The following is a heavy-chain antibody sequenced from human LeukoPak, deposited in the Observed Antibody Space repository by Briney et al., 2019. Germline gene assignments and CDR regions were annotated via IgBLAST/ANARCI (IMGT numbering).Heavy chain of an antibody. V-gene: IGHV4-4*02. CDR1: GGSISNTNW. Sequence: PSETLSLTCGVSGGSISNTNWWSWVRQPPGQGLEWIGEISLTGLTHYNPSLESRVTVSLDKYKNQLSLHLTSVTAADTAVYYCSRENGAFSPFGYWGQGTLVTVLS. D-gene: IGHD2-8*01. J-gene: IGHJ4*02. CDR2: ISLTGLT. CDR3: SRENGAFSPFGY.